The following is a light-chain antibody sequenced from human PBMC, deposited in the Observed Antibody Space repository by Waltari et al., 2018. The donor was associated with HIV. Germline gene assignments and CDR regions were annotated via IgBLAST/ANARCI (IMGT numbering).Light chain of an antibody. CDR3: VLYMGGAWV. CDR1: SDTVYTTHY. V-gene: IGLV8-61*01. J-gene: IGLJ3*02. CDR2: RKN. Sequence: TVVTQEPSFSVSPGGTVTLACGLRSDTVYTTHYAGWYRQTPGQAPRKLIYRKNVRSLGVPDRFSGSILGNKAALTITGAQADDECHYYCVLYMGGAWVFGGGTKLTAL.